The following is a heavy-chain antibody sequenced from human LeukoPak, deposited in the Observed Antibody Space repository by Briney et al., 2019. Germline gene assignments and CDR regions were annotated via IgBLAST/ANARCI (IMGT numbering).Heavy chain of an antibody. V-gene: IGHV3-33*06. CDR3: TKDNSGWFDP. D-gene: IGHD2/OR15-2a*01. Sequence: GGSLRLSCAASGFTFSSYGMHWVRQAPGKGLEWVAVIWYDGSNKYYADSVKGRFTISRDNSKNTLYLQMNSLRAEDTAVYYCTKDNSGWFDPWGQGTLVTVSS. CDR2: IWYDGSNK. J-gene: IGHJ5*02. CDR1: GFTFSSYG.